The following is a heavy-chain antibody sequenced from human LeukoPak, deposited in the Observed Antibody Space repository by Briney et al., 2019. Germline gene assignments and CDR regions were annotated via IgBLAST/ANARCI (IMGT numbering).Heavy chain of an antibody. J-gene: IGHJ5*02. D-gene: IGHD1-1*01. CDR1: GYSFNTYW. CDR3: ARRRQLNWFDP. V-gene: IGHV5-51*01. CDR2: TYPGDSDT. Sequence: GESLKISCKGSGYSFNTYWIGWVRQMPGKGLEWMGITYPGDSDTRYSPSFQGQVTISADKSISTAYLQWSSLKASDTAMYYCARRRQLNWFDPWGQGTLVTVSS.